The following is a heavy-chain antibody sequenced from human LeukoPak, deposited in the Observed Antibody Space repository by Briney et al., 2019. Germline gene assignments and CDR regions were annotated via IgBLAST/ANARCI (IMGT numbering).Heavy chain of an antibody. J-gene: IGHJ6*03. CDR1: GFTFSSYW. CDR3: AKDGGVRGPDYYYYMDV. V-gene: IGHV3-7*01. D-gene: IGHD3-10*01. Sequence: GGSLRLSCAASGFTFSSYWMSWVRQAPGKGLEWVANIKQDGSEKYYVDSVKGRFTISRDNSKNTLYLQMNSLRAEDTAVYYCAKDGGVRGPDYYYYMDVWGKGTTVTISS. CDR2: IKQDGSEK.